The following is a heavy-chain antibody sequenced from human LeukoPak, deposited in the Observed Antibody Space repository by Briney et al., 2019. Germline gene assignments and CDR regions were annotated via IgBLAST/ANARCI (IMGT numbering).Heavy chain of an antibody. J-gene: IGHJ4*02. D-gene: IGHD6-19*01. Sequence: GGSLRLSCEASGFTFSSYWMTWVRQAPGKGLEWLANIRYDGGLKFYAASVKGRFTISRDNAKNSLYLQMNSLRAEDTAVYYCTRVAPGRQWLVPDCDYWGQGTLVTVSS. CDR3: TRVAPGRQWLVPDCDY. CDR2: IRYDGGLK. V-gene: IGHV3-7*01. CDR1: GFTFSSYW.